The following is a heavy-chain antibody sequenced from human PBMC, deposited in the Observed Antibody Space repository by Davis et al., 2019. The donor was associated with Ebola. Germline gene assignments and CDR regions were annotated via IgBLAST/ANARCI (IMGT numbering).Heavy chain of an antibody. CDR2: INPSGGST. D-gene: IGHD3-3*01. CDR3: AADRDFWSGYDSDFDY. V-gene: IGHV1-46*01. Sequence: ASVKVSCKASGYTFTSYYMHWVRQAPGQGLEWMGIINPSGGSTSYAQKFQGRVTMTRDMSTSTAYMELSSLRSEDTAVYYCAADRDFWSGYDSDFDYWGQGTLVTVSS. CDR1: GYTFTSYY. J-gene: IGHJ4*02.